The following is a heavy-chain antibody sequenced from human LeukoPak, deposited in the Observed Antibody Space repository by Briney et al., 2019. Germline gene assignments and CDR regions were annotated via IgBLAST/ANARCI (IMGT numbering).Heavy chain of an antibody. J-gene: IGHJ3*02. D-gene: IGHD2-2*01. CDR2: INHNGSN. Sequence: SETLSLTCAVYGGSFSGYYWSWIRQPPGKGLEWIGGINHNGSNNYNPSLKSRVTISVDTSKNQFSLKLSSVTAADTAVYYCARVRILLPRYCSSTSCRTSAFDIWGQGTMVTVSS. V-gene: IGHV4-34*01. CDR1: GGSFSGYY. CDR3: ARVRILLPRYCSSTSCRTSAFDI.